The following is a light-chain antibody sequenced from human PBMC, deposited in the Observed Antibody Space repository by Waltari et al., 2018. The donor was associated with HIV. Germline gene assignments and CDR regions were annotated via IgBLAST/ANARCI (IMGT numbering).Light chain of an antibody. CDR3: SAWDSSLSAVV. Sequence: QAGLTQPPSVSKGLRQTATLTCTGNSNNVGNQGAAWLQQHQVHPPKLLSYSNNNRPAGISERFSASRSGNTASLTITGLQPEDEADYYCSAWDSSLSAVVFGGGTKLTVL. CDR2: SNN. J-gene: IGLJ2*01. CDR1: SNNVGNQG. V-gene: IGLV10-54*04.